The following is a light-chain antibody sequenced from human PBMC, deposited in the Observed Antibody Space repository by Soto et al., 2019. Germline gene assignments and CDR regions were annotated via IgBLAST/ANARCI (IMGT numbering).Light chain of an antibody. CDR1: SSNIGAGYD. Sequence: QPVLTQPPSVSGAPGQRVTISWTGSSSNIGAGYDVHWYQQLPGTAPKLLIYGNSNRPSGVPDRFSGSKSGTSASLAITGLQAEDEADYYCQSYDSSLSDLYVFGTGTKLTVL. J-gene: IGLJ1*01. CDR3: QSYDSSLSDLYV. CDR2: GNS. V-gene: IGLV1-40*01.